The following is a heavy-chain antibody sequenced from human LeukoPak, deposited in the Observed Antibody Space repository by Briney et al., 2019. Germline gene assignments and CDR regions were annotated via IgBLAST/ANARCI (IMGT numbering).Heavy chain of an antibody. CDR1: GVSISSGGFY. CDR3: ARGTTDGYSYGRFDY. Sequence: SQTLSLTCTVSGVSISSGGFYWSWIRQHPGKGLEWLGYIYYSGTTYYNPSLKSRVTFSVDTSKNQFSLKLNPVTAADTALYYCARGTTDGYSYGRFDYRGQGTLITVSS. D-gene: IGHD5-18*01. V-gene: IGHV4-31*03. CDR2: IYYSGTT. J-gene: IGHJ4*02.